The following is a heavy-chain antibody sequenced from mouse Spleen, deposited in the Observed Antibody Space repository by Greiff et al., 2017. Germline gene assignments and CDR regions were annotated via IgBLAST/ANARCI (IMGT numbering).Heavy chain of an antibody. CDR3: AHGSSSYWYFDV. CDR2: IHPNSGST. Sequence: QVQLQQPGAELVKPGASVKLSCKASGYTFTSYWMHWVKQRPGQGLEWIGMIHPNSGSTNYNEKFKSKATLTVDKSSSTAYMQLSSLTSEDSAVYYCAHGSSSYWYFDVWGAGTTVTVSS. CDR1: GYTFTSYW. V-gene: IGHV1-64*01. D-gene: IGHD1-1*01. J-gene: IGHJ1*01.